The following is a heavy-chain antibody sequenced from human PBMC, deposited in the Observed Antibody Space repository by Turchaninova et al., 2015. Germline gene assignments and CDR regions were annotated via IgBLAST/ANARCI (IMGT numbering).Heavy chain of an antibody. V-gene: IGHV4-39*01. Sequence: QLQLQASGPGLVKPSETLSLPSPVHCGSISSSSYYWGWIRPPPGKGLEWIGSIYYSGITYYNPSLKSRVTISVDTSKNQFSLKLSSVTAADTAVYYCARLCKQLGYNWFDPWGQGTLVTVSS. D-gene: IGHD6-6*01. J-gene: IGHJ5*02. CDR2: IYYSGIT. CDR3: ARLCKQLGYNWFDP. CDR1: CGSISSSSYY.